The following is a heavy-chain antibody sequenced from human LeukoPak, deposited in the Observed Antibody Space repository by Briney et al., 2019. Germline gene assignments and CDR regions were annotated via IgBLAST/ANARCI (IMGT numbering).Heavy chain of an antibody. D-gene: IGHD2-21*02. CDR2: IYYSGST. J-gene: IGHJ5*02. CDR3: ARALCGGDCYGILLRFDP. Sequence: SQTLSLTCTVSGGSISSGDYYWSWIRQPPGKGLEWIRYIYYSGSTYYNPSLKSRVTISVDTSKNQFSLKLSSVTAADTAVYYCARALCGGDCYGILLRFDPWGQGTLVTVSS. V-gene: IGHV4-30-4*01. CDR1: GGSISSGDYY.